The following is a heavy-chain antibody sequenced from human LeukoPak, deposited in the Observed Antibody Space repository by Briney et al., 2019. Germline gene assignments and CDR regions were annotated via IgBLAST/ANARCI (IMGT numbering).Heavy chain of an antibody. CDR2: ISASGGAT. V-gene: IGHV3-23*01. D-gene: IGHD4-17*01. Sequence: GGSLRLSCAASGFTFSSYAMSWVRQTPGKGLGWVSTISASGGATYYADSVKGRFTISRDNFRNTLYLQMNSLRAEDTAVYYCAKYQDGDYDYWGQGTLVTVSS. J-gene: IGHJ4*02. CDR1: GFTFSSYA. CDR3: AKYQDGDYDY.